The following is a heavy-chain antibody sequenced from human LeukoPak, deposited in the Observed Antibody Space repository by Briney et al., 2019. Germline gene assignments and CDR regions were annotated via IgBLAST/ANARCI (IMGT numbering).Heavy chain of an antibody. V-gene: IGHV3-33*06. CDR2: IWYDGTNR. CDR1: GFIFSNYA. J-gene: IGHJ4*02. CDR3: AKDTLDSSGYRFDY. D-gene: IGHD3-22*01. Sequence: GGSLRLSCAASGFIFSNYAMHWVRQAPGKGLEWVAGIWYDGTNRYYADSVKGRFTISRDNSKNTLYLQMNSLRAEDTAVYYCAKDTLDSSGYRFDYWGQGTLVTVSS.